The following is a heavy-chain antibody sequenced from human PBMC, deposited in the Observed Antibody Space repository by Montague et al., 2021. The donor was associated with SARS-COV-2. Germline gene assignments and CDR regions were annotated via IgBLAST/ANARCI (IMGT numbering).Heavy chain of an antibody. V-gene: IGHV4-39*01. CDR3: VRGGGYTDYGRVDY. Sequence: SETLSLTCSFSGGPISTGSYYWGWIRQPPRKGLEWIGSIYYSGDTYYNPSLKSRVTISVDTSKNQFSLRLSSVTAADTAVYYCVRGGGYTDYGRVDYWGQGTLVIVSS. J-gene: IGHJ4*02. CDR1: GGPISTGSYY. CDR2: IYYSGDT. D-gene: IGHD4-17*01.